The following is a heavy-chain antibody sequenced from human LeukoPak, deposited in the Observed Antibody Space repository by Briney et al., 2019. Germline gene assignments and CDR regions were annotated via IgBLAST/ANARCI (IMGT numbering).Heavy chain of an antibody. CDR1: GYSFTSYW. J-gene: IGHJ6*03. V-gene: IGHV5-51*01. CDR3: ARRREGAAPYYYYMDV. Sequence: GESLKISCKGSGYSFTSYWIGWVRQMPGKGLEWMGIIYPGDSDTRYSPSFQGQVTISADKSISTAYLQWSSLKASDTAMYYRARRREGAAPYYYYMDVWGKGTTVTVSS. CDR2: IYPGDSDT. D-gene: IGHD3-16*01.